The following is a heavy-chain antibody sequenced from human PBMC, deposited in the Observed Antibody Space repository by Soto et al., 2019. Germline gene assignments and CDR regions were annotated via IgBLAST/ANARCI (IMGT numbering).Heavy chain of an antibody. Sequence: PSEPLSLTCAFSGHSIRSDTWWSWVRQPPGKGLEWIGEIHHSGNSNYNPSLKSRVIISVDKSKNQFSLKLSSVTDAATAVEYCARGERQQQRDYWGQGTLVTVS. D-gene: IGHD6-13*01. CDR2: IHHSGNS. J-gene: IGHJ4*02. CDR1: GHSIRSDTW. V-gene: IGHV4-4*02. CDR3: ARGERQQQRDY.